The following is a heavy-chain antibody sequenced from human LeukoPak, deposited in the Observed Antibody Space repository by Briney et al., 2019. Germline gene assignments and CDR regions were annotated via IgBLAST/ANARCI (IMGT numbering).Heavy chain of an antibody. CDR3: ARTIVAPTTYYDY. J-gene: IGHJ4*02. Sequence: SETLSLACAVYGGSFSGYYWSWIRQPPGKGLEWIGEINHSGSTNYNPSFKSRVTISVDTSKNQFSLKLSSVTAADTAVYYCARTIVAPTTYYDYWGQGTLVTVSS. CDR1: GGSFSGYY. V-gene: IGHV4-34*01. CDR2: INHSGST. D-gene: IGHD1-1*01.